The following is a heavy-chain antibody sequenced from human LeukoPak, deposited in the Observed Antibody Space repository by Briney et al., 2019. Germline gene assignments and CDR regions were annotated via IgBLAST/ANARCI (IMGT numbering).Heavy chain of an antibody. CDR1: GYTFTSYY. CDR2: INPSGGST. V-gene: IGHV1-46*01. D-gene: IGHD4-23*01. CDR3: ARERDYGGKSPLFGY. J-gene: IGHJ4*02. Sequence: EASVKVSCKASGYTFTSYYTHWVRQAPGQGLEWMGIINPSGGSTSYAQKFQGRVTMTRDTSTSTVYMELSSLRSEDTAVYYCARERDYGGKSPLFGYWGQGTLVTVSS.